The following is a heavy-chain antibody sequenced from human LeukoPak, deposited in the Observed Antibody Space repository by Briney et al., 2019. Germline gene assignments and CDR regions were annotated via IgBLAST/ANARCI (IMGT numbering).Heavy chain of an antibody. V-gene: IGHV3-7*01. CDR1: GFTFQDYW. CDR3: ATYKNWVAGDV. D-gene: IGHD7-27*01. J-gene: IGHJ6*02. Sequence: PGGSLTLSCAASGFTFQDYWMSWVRQAPAKGPEWVANINKEGNEEHFVDSVKDRFTVSIDNAKNSLFLQMNNLRVEDTAVYYCATYKNWVAGDVWGQGTTVSVSS. CDR2: INKEGNEE.